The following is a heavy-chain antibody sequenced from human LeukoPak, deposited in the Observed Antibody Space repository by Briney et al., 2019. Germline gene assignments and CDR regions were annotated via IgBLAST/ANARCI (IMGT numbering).Heavy chain of an antibody. CDR3: ANRLEQWLVGGYYGMDV. CDR2: ISGSGGST. V-gene: IGHV3-23*01. CDR1: GFTFSTYA. J-gene: IGHJ6*02. Sequence: GGSLRLSCAASGFTFSTYAMSWVRQAPGKGLEWVSAISGSGGSTYYADSVKGRFTISRDNSKNTLYLQMNSLRAEDTAVYYCANRLEQWLVGGYYGMDVWGQGTTVTVSS. D-gene: IGHD6-19*01.